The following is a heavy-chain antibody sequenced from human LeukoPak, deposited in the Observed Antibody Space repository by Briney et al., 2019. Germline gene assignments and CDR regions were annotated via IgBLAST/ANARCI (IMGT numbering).Heavy chain of an antibody. CDR3: EHRRNLDGSYYNWFDP. J-gene: IGHJ5*02. V-gene: IGHV2-5*02. CDR1: GFSLSTNGVG. CDR2: IYWDDDK. Sequence: SGPTLVNPTQTLTLTCTFSGFSLSTNGVGVGWIRQPPGKALEWLSLIYWDDDKRYSPSLKSRLTITKDTSKTQVVLTMTNMEPVDTATYYCEHRRNLDGSYYNWFDPWGQGTLVTVSS. D-gene: IGHD1-26*01.